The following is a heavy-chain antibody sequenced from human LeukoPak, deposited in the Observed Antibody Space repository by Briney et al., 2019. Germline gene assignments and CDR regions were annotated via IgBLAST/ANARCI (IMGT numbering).Heavy chain of an antibody. J-gene: IGHJ6*03. CDR1: GFTFSSYW. D-gene: IGHD2-2*01. V-gene: IGHV3-74*01. CDR2: INSDGRST. Sequence: GGSLRLSCAASGFTFSSYWMHWVRQAPGKGLVLVSRINSDGRSTSYADSVKGRFTISRDNAKNTLYLQMNSLRAEDTAVYYCARDQVVVVPVGYYYYYYMDVWGKGTTVTVSS. CDR3: ARDQVVVVPVGYYYYYYMDV.